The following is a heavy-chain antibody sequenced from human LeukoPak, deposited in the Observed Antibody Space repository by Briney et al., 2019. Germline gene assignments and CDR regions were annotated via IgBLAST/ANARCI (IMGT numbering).Heavy chain of an antibody. CDR3: ARGDWGSTSCYY. CDR2: IDPNSGGT. D-gene: IGHD2-2*01. CDR1: GYTFTGYY. V-gene: IGHV1-2*02. Sequence: GASVKVSCKASGYTFTGYYMHWVRQAPGQGLEWMGWIDPNSGGTNYAQKFQGRVTMTRDTSISTAYMELSRLRSDDTAAYYCARGDWGSTSCYYWGQGTLVTVSS. J-gene: IGHJ4*02.